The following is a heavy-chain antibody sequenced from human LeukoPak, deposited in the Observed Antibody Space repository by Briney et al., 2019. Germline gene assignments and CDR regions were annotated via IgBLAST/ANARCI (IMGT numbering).Heavy chain of an antibody. CDR3: ARGLGGGRSIFGVVKLYYYYYMDV. Sequence: GASVKVSCKASGYTFTSYDITWVRQATGQGLEWMGWMNPNRGNTGYAQKFQGRVTITRNTSISTAYMELSSLRSEDTAVYYCARGLGGGRSIFGVVKLYYYYYMDVWGKGTTVTVSS. J-gene: IGHJ6*03. V-gene: IGHV1-8*03. CDR2: MNPNRGNT. D-gene: IGHD3-3*01. CDR1: GYTFTSYD.